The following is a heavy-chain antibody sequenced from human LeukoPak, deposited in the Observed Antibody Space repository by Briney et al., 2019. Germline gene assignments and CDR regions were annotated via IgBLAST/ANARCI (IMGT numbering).Heavy chain of an antibody. D-gene: IGHD1-26*01. CDR1: GDSFTRYW. Sequence: GESLKISCMTSGDSFTRYWIAWVRQTPGKGLQWGGIVYPDESDTRYRPAFQGQVTISADKSTTTAYLHWSSLKASDTAVYYCARPSGTYFPFDYWGQGTLVTVSS. CDR3: ARPSGTYFPFDY. J-gene: IGHJ4*02. V-gene: IGHV5-51*03. CDR2: VYPDESDT.